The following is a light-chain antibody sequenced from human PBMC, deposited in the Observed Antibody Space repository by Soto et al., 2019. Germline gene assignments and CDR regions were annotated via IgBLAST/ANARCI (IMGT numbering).Light chain of an antibody. CDR2: EVT. Sequence: QSALTQPPSASGAPGQSVTISCTGTSSDVGGYNYVSWYQQHPGKAPERLIYEVTKRPSGVPDRFSDSKSGNTASLTVSGLQAEDEADYYCSSYAGSNNLFGGGTKLTVL. CDR3: SSYAGSNNL. CDR1: SSDVGGYNY. J-gene: IGLJ2*01. V-gene: IGLV2-8*01.